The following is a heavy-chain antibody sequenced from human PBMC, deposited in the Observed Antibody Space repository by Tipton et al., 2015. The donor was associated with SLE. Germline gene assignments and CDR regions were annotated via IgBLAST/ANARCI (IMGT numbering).Heavy chain of an antibody. CDR2: TSKSGST. D-gene: IGHD1-1*01. V-gene: IGHV4-31*03. CDR1: GGSISSDDYY. Sequence: TLSLTCTVSGGSISSDDYYWTWIRQHPGKGLEWIGYTSKSGSTYYTPSLKSRVTISVDTSKNQFSLKLSSVTATDTAVYYCARVYANWNFRSRDAFDIWGQGAMVTVSS. CDR3: ARVYANWNFRSRDAFDI. J-gene: IGHJ3*02.